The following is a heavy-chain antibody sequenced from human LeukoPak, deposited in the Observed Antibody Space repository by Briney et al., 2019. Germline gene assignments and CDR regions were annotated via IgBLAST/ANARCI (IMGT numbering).Heavy chain of an antibody. J-gene: IGHJ4*02. Sequence: GASVKVSCKASGYTFTGYYMHWVRQAPGQGLEWMGWINPNSGGTNYAQKFQGRVTMTRDTSISTAYMELSRLRSDDTAVYYCASLYSGSYWDFDYWGQGTLVTVSS. CDR2: INPNSGGT. D-gene: IGHD1-26*01. CDR1: GYTFTGYY. CDR3: ASLYSGSYWDFDY. V-gene: IGHV1-2*02.